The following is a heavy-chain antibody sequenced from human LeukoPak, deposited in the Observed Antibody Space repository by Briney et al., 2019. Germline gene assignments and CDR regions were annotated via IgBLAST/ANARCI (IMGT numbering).Heavy chain of an antibody. V-gene: IGHV3-23*01. CDR1: VSTFSRYE. D-gene: IGHD4-23*01. CDR3: AKDGNYFD. CDR2: ISGNGQQR. Sequence: GGSLRLSCSAPVSTFSRYEMAWVRHLPGKGLEWVSSISGNGQQRYYGDSVKGRFSFSRDNFKNTLYLQMDSMRADDSALYYCAKDGNYFD. J-gene: IGHJ2*01.